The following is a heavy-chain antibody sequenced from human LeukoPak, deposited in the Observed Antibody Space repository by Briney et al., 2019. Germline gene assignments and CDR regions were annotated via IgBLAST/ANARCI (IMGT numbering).Heavy chain of an antibody. Sequence: GGSLRLSCAASGFTFSSDAMSWVRQAPGKGLEWVSTFSGSGGNTYYADSVKGRFTISRDNSKNTLYLQTNSLRAEDTAVYYCAKVDDCVDSWGQGTLVTVSS. J-gene: IGHJ4*02. D-gene: IGHD2-21*02. CDR3: AKVDDCVDS. V-gene: IGHV3-23*01. CDR1: GFTFSSDA. CDR2: FSGSGGNT.